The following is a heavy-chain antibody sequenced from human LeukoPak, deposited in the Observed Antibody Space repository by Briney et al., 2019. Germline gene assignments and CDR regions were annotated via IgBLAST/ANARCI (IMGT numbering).Heavy chain of an antibody. CDR3: ARRRVWSGYYVDY. J-gene: IGHJ4*02. V-gene: IGHV4-34*01. CDR1: GGSFSGYY. Sequence: PSETLSLTCAVYGGSFSGYYWSWIRQPPGKGLEWIGEINHSGSTNYNPSLKSRVTISVDTSKNQFSLKLSSVTAADTAVYYCARRRVWSGYYVDYWGQGTLVTVSS. D-gene: IGHD3-3*01. CDR2: INHSGST.